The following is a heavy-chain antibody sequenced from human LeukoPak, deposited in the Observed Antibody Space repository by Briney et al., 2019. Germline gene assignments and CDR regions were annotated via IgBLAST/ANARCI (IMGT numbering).Heavy chain of an antibody. CDR1: GFTFSTFA. J-gene: IGHJ4*02. Sequence: GGSLRLSCEASGFTFSTFAMIWVRQPPGKGLEWVSSIFPSGGEIHYADSVRGRFTISRDNSKSTLSLQMNSLRAEDAAIYYCATYRQVLLPFESWGQGTLVTVSS. CDR3: ATYRQVLLPFES. CDR2: IFPSGGEI. D-gene: IGHD2-8*02. V-gene: IGHV3-23*01.